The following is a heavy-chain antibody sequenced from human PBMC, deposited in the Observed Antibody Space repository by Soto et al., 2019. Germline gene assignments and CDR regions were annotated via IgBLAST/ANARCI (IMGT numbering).Heavy chain of an antibody. D-gene: IGHD6-13*01. CDR2: ISGGGDRT. CDR3: ARPPSDRSNWYTFAF. V-gene: IGHV3-23*01. CDR1: GFILSSYP. J-gene: IGHJ4*02. Sequence: PXGSLILSCAASGFILSSYPMNWVRQAPGKGLEWVSSISGGGDRTYYADSVRGRFTISRDNSKNTLFMQMNSLRGEDTAIYYCARPPSDRSNWYTFAFWGQGTQVTVSS.